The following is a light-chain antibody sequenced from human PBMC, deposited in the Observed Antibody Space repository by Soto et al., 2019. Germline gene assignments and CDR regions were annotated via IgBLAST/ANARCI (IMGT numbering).Light chain of an antibody. Sequence: IVLTQSPATVSLSPGEGATLSCRASQSVSRNLAWYQQKPGQAPRLLIYDASNRATGIPVRFSGSGSGTDFTLTISSLEPEDFAVYYCQQRNGWPPSLTFGGGTKIEIK. CDR2: DAS. CDR1: QSVSRN. CDR3: QQRNGWPPSLT. J-gene: IGKJ4*01. V-gene: IGKV3-11*01.